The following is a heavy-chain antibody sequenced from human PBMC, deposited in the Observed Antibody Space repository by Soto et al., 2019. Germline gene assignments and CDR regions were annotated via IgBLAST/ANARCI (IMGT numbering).Heavy chain of an antibody. CDR3: AYGADSWSGYYGGGIYYYGMDV. V-gene: IGHV4-34*01. Sequence: SETLSLTCAVYGGSFSGYYWSWIRQPPGKGLEWIGEINHSGSTNYNPSLKSRVTISVDTSKNQFSLKLSSVTAADTAVYYCAYGADSWSGYYGGGIYYYGMDVWGQGTTVTVSS. CDR1: GGSFSGYY. D-gene: IGHD3-3*01. J-gene: IGHJ6*02. CDR2: INHSGST.